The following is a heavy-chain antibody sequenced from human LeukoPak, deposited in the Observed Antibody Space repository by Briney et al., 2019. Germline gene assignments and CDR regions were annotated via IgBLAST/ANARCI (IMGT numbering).Heavy chain of an antibody. CDR1: GFTFSSYG. CDR2: ISYDGSNK. Sequence: PGRSLRLSCAASGFTFSSYGMHWVLQAPGKGLEWVAVISYDGSNKYYADSVKGRFTISRDNSKNTLYLQMNSLRAEDTAVYYCAKSDGGIRYFDWLPHDAFDIWGQGTMVTVSS. D-gene: IGHD3-9*01. V-gene: IGHV3-30*18. CDR3: AKSDGGIRYFDWLPHDAFDI. J-gene: IGHJ3*02.